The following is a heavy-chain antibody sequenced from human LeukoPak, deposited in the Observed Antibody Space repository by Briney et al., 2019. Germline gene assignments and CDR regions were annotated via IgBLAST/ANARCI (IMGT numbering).Heavy chain of an antibody. CDR3: ARERYCSSTSCPRLDV. V-gene: IGHV3-73*01. CDR1: GFSFSVST. Sequence: GGSLRLSCVASGFSFSVSTMHWVRQASGKGLEWVGRITSKPNGYATEYGASVKGRFTISRDNSKNTLYLQMNSLRAEDTAVYYCARERYCSSTSCPRLDVWGQGTTVTVSS. J-gene: IGHJ6*02. CDR2: ITSKPNGYAT. D-gene: IGHD2-2*01.